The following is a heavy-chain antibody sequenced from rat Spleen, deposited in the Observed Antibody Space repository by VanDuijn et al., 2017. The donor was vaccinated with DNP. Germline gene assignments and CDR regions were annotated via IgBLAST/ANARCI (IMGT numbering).Heavy chain of an antibody. V-gene: IGHV5S10*01. CDR1: GFTFSDCN. D-gene: IGHD1-11*01. J-gene: IGHJ3*01. CDR2: ISYDDTRT. CDR3: ATHSFTSGITTAFGS. Sequence: EVQLVESGGGLIQPGRSLTLSCVVSGFTFSDCNMAWVRQVPKKGLEWVATISYDDTRTYYRDSVMGRFTISRDHAKSTLYLQMDSLRSEDTATYYCATHSFTSGITTAFGSWGQGTLVTVSS.